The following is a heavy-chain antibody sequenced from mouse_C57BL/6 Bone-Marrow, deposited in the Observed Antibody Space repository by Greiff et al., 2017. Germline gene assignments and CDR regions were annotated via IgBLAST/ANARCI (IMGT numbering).Heavy chain of an antibody. CDR1: GYSITSGYY. V-gene: IGHV3-6*01. D-gene: IGHD1-1*01. CDR3: AREEDYYGRSYGFAY. J-gene: IGHJ3*01. CDR2: ISYDGSN. Sequence: VQLQQSGPGLVKPSQSLSLTCSVTGYSITSGYYWNWIRQFPGNKLEWMGYISYDGSNNYNPSLKNRISITRDTSKNQFFLKLNSVTTEDTATYYGAREEDYYGRSYGFAYWGQGTLVTVSA.